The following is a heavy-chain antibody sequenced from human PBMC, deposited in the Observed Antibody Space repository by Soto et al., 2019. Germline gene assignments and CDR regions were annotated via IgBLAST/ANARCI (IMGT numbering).Heavy chain of an antibody. CDR3: ARSMTTRAPQHYYRAY. D-gene: IGHD4-17*01. CDR2: IIPIFGTA. Sequence: SVKVSCKASGGTFSSYAISWVRQAPGQGLEWMGGIIPIFGTANYAQKFQGRVTITADESTSTAYMELSSLRSEDTAVYYCARSMTTRAPQHYYRAYWGQGTLVTVSS. CDR1: GGTFSSYA. V-gene: IGHV1-69*13. J-gene: IGHJ4*02.